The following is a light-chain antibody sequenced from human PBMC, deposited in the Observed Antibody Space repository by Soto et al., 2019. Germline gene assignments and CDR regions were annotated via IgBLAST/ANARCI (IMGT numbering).Light chain of an antibody. CDR2: ENN. V-gene: IGLV1-51*02. CDR1: TSNIGLND. J-gene: IGLJ2*01. Sequence: QSVLTQPPSVSAAPGQDVTISCSGSTSNIGLNDVAWYQQLPGTAPKLLLYENNKRPSGIPDRFSGSKSGTSATLGITGLQTGDEADYYCGAWDTSLNGGLFGGGNKPPVL. CDR3: GAWDTSLNGGL.